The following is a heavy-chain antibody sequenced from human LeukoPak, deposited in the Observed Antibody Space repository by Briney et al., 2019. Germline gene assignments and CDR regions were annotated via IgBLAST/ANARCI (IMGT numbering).Heavy chain of an antibody. V-gene: IGHV4-39*01. CDR1: GDPISSSPYY. D-gene: IGHD4-23*01. J-gene: IGHJ2*01. CDR3: ARHSWGGNKDFDL. CDR2: IHQSGGS. Sequence: SETLSLTCGVSGDPISSSPYYWAWIRQPPGEGLAWIGSIHQSGGSYYNPSLQSRLSMSVDTSKNQFSLKLTSVTAADTAVYYCARHSWGGNKDFDLWGRGTLVAVSS.